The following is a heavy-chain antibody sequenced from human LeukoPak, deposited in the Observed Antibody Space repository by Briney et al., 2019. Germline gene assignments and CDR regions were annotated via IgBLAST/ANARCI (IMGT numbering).Heavy chain of an antibody. V-gene: IGHV3-21*01. J-gene: IGHJ4*02. D-gene: IGHD3-9*01. CDR1: GFTFSSYS. CDR3: ARDYDILTGYPV. CDR2: ISSSSSYI. Sequence: GGSLRLSCAASGFTFSSYSMNWVRQAPGKGLEWVSSISSSSSYIYYADSVKGRFTISRDNAKNSLYLQMNSLRAEDTAVYYCARDYDILTGYPVWGQGTLVTVSS.